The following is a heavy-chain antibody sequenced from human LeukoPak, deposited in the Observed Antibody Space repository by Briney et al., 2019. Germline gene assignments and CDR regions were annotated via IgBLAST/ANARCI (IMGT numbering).Heavy chain of an antibody. J-gene: IGHJ6*03. Sequence: GGSLRLSCAASGFTFDDYGMSWVRQAPGKGLEWVSGINWNGGSTGYADSVKGRFTISRDNAKNSLYLQMNSLRAEDTALYYCARDVSSPQLYYYYYMDVWGKGTTVTVSS. CDR3: ARDVSSPQLYYYYYMDV. D-gene: IGHD2-2*01. V-gene: IGHV3-20*04. CDR2: INWNGGST. CDR1: GFTFDDYG.